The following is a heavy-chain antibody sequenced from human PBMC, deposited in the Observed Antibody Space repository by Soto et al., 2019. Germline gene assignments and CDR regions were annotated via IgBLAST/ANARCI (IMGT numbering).Heavy chain of an antibody. CDR2: IFYSGTT. J-gene: IGHJ6*02. D-gene: IGHD1-1*01. Sequence: PSETLSLTCTVSGDSISSADYYWSWIRQTPGKGLEWIGHIFYSGTTYYNPSLKSRLTISVDTSKNHFSLRLTSVTAADTAVYYCARDLWVEPELYYYGMDVWRQGTTVTVFS. CDR3: ARDLWVEPELYYYGMDV. V-gene: IGHV4-30-4*01. CDR1: GDSISSADYY.